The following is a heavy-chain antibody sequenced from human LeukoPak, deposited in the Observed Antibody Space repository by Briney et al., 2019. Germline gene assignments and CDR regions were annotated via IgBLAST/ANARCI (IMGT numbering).Heavy chain of an antibody. D-gene: IGHD5-18*01. CDR3: AESMGDTALVDY. CDR1: GGSISSYY. J-gene: IGHJ4*02. CDR2: IHYSGST. V-gene: IGHV4-59*01. Sequence: SETLSLTCTVSGGSISSYYWSWIRQPPGKGLEWIGCIHYSGSTNHNTSLKSRVTISVDTSKNQFSLRLSSVTAADTAVYYCAESMGDTALVDYWGQGTLVTVSA.